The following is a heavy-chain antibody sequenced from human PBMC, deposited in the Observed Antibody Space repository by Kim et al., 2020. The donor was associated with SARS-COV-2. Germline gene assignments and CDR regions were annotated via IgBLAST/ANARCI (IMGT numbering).Heavy chain of an antibody. CDR2: ISWNSGSI. J-gene: IGHJ5*02. V-gene: IGHV3-9*01. Sequence: GGSLRLSCAASGFTFDDYAMHWVRQAPGKGLEWVSGISWNSGSIGYADSVKGRFTISRDNAKNSLYLQMNSLRAEDTALYYCAKGWYGSGAGIWFDPWGQGTLVTVSS. CDR1: GFTFDDYA. D-gene: IGHD3-10*01. CDR3: AKGWYGSGAGIWFDP.